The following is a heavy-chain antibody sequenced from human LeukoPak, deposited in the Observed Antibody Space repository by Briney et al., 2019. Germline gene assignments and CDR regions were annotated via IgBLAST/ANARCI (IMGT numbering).Heavy chain of an antibody. CDR1: GGSFSGYY. Sequence: SETPSLTCAVYGGSFSGYYWSWIRQPPGKGLEWIGEINHSGSTNYNPSLKSRVTISVDTSKNQFSLKLSSVTAADTAVYYCARGQGTKIDYWGQGTLVTVSS. CDR3: ARGQGTKIDY. J-gene: IGHJ4*02. CDR2: INHSGST. V-gene: IGHV4-34*01. D-gene: IGHD3-10*01.